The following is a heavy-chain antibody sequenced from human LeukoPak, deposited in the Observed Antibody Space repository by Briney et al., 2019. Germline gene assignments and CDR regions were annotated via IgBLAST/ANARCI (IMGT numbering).Heavy chain of an antibody. J-gene: IGHJ3*02. CDR1: GLTVSSNY. Sequence: GGSLRVSCAASGLTVSSNYMSWVRQAPGKGLEWVSVLFSGGTTYYADSVKGRFAISRDNSKNTLYLQMNGLRAEDTAVYYCARGGDGYNYAFDMWGQGTMVTVSS. D-gene: IGHD5-24*01. V-gene: IGHV3-53*05. CDR3: ARGGDGYNYAFDM. CDR2: LFSGGTT.